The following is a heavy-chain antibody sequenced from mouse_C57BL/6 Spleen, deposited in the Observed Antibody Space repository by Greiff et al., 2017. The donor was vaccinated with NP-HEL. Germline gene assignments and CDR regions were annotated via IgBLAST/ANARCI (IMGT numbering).Heavy chain of an antibody. CDR1: GYSITSGYY. CDR2: ISYDGSN. V-gene: IGHV3-6*01. Sequence: EVKLMESGPGLVKPSQSLSLTCSVTGYSITSGYYWNWIRQFPGNKLEWMGYISYDGSNNYNPSLKNRISITRDTSKNQFFLKLNSVTTEDTATYYCAREMGYSNFYYFDYWGQGTTLTVSS. CDR3: AREMGYSNFYYFDY. J-gene: IGHJ2*01. D-gene: IGHD2-5*01.